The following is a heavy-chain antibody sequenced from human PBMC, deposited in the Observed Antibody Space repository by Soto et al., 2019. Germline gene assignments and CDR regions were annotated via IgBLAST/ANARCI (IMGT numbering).Heavy chain of an antibody. CDR1: GFTFSRYT. Sequence: GGSLRLSCAASGFTFSRYTMNWVRQAPGKGLEWVSLISLSSDTIYYADSVKGRFTISRDNAKNSLYLQMNSLRAEDTAVYYCARDWIFDYWGQGTLVTVSS. D-gene: IGHD2-2*03. CDR3: ARDWIFDY. CDR2: ISLSSDTI. J-gene: IGHJ4*02. V-gene: IGHV3-48*01.